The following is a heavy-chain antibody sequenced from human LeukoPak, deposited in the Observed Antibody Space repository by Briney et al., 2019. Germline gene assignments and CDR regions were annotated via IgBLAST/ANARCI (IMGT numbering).Heavy chain of an antibody. V-gene: IGHV4-39*07. CDR1: GGSISSSSYY. CDR3: ARVSRWLQFRAFDI. CDR2: INHSGST. J-gene: IGHJ3*02. D-gene: IGHD5-12*01. Sequence: SSETLSLTCTVSGGSISSSSYYWGWIRQPPGKGLEWIGEINHSGSTNYNPSLKSRVTISVDTSKNQFSLKLSSVTAADTAVYYCARVSRWLQFRAFDIWGQGTMVTVSS.